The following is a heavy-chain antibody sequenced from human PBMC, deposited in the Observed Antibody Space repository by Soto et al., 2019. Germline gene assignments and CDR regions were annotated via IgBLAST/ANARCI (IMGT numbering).Heavy chain of an antibody. J-gene: IGHJ5*02. V-gene: IGHV3-23*01. CDR1: GFTFSSYA. Sequence: EVQLLESGGGLVQPGGSLRLSCAASGFTFSSYAMSWVRQAPGKGLEWVSAISGSGGSTYYADSVKGRFTISRDNSQNTVYLQMNRLRAEDTDVYYCAKDLAKVAALPSWFVPWGQGTLVTVSS. CDR2: ISGSGGST. CDR3: AKDLAKVAALPSWFVP. D-gene: IGHD2-15*01.